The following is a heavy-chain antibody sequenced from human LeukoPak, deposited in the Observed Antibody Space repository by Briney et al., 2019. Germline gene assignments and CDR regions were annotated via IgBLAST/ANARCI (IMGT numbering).Heavy chain of an antibody. V-gene: IGHV3-23*01. Sequence: GGSLRLSCAASGFTFSSYAMSWARQGPGKGLEWVSTINDSGDRTYYADSVKGRFTISRDNSKNTLYLQMNSLRAEDTAVYYCATTYYYDSSGYAFDIWGQGTMVTVSS. CDR3: ATTYYYDSSGYAFDI. D-gene: IGHD3-22*01. CDR1: GFTFSSYA. CDR2: INDSGDRT. J-gene: IGHJ3*02.